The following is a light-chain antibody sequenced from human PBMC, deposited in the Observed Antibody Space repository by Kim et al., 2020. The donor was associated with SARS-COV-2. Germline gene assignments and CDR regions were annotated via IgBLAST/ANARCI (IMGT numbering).Light chain of an antibody. CDR1: QSVSSSY. Sequence: SPGERAPLSCRASQSVSSSYLAWYQQKPGQAPRLLIYGASSRATGIPDRFSGSGSGTDFTLTISRLEPEDFAVYYCQQYGSSSWTFGQGTKVDFK. CDR2: GAS. V-gene: IGKV3-20*01. CDR3: QQYGSSSWT. J-gene: IGKJ1*01.